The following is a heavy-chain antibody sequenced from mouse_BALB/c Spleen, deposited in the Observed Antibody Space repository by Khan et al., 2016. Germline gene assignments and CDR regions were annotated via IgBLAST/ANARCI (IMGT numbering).Heavy chain of an antibody. CDR3: ARSTDY. J-gene: IGHJ2*01. CDR1: GFNIKDTY. CDR2: IDAANGNT. V-gene: IGHV14-3*02. Sequence: VQLQQSGAELVKPGATVKLSCTASGFNIKDTYMHWVKQRPEQGLEWIGRIDAANGNTKYEPKFQGQATITADTSSNTAYMQLSRLTSEDTAVYYCARSTDYWGQGTTLAVSS.